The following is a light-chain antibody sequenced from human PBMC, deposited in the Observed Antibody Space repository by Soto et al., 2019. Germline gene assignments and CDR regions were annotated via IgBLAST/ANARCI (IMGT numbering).Light chain of an antibody. CDR2: EGS. Sequence: QSVLTQPASVSRSPGQSITISCTGTSSDVGSYNLVSWYQQHPGKAPKLMIYEGSKRPSGVSNRFSGSKSGNTASLTISGLQAEDDADYYCCSYAGSSTFADVFGTGTKLTVL. J-gene: IGLJ1*01. V-gene: IGLV2-23*03. CDR3: CSYAGSSTFADV. CDR1: SSDVGSYNL.